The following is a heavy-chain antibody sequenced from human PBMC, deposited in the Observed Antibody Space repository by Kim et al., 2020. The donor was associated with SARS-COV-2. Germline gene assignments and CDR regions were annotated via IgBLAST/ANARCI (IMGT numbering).Heavy chain of an antibody. CDR2: IYYSGST. CDR1: GGSISSGGYY. Sequence: SETLSLTCTVSGGSISSGGYYWSWIRQHPGKGLEWIGYIYYSGSTYYNPSLKSRVTISVDTSKNQFSLKLSSVTAADTAVYYCARSEGRQSDAFDIWGQGTMVTVSS. CDR3: ARSEGRQSDAFDI. J-gene: IGHJ3*02. V-gene: IGHV4-31*03.